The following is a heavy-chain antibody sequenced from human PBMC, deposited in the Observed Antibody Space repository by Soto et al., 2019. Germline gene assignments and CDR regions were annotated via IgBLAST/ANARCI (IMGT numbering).Heavy chain of an antibody. CDR2: ISGSGGST. D-gene: IGHD3-10*02. Sequence: GGSLRLSCAASGFTFSSYAMSWVRQAPGKGLEWVSAISGSGGSTYYADSVKGRFTISRDNSKNTLYLQMNSLRAEDTAVYYCARVVRGVITYFDYWGQGTLVTVSS. J-gene: IGHJ4*02. V-gene: IGHV3-23*01. CDR3: ARVVRGVITYFDY. CDR1: GFTFSSYA.